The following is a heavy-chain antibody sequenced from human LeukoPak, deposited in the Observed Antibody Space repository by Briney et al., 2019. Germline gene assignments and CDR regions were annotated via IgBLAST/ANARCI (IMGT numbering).Heavy chain of an antibody. D-gene: IGHD6-19*01. Sequence: QTLSLTCAISGDSVSSNSAAWNWIRQSPSRGLEWLGKTYYRSKWYNDYAVSVKSRMTINPDTSKNQFSLQLNSVTPEDTAVYYCARARYSSAWYASRAYFFDYWGQGTLVTVSS. CDR1: GDSVSSNSAA. V-gene: IGHV6-1*01. J-gene: IGHJ4*02. CDR3: ARARYSSAWYASRAYFFDY. CDR2: TYYRSKWYN.